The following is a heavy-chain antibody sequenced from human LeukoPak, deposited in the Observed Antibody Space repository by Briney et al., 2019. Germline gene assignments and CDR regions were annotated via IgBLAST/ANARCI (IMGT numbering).Heavy chain of an antibody. V-gene: IGHV3-23*01. J-gene: IGHJ5*02. CDR2: ITNTGGST. CDR1: GFTFSSNA. Sequence: GGSLRLSCAASGFTFSSNAMSWVRQAPGKGLEWVSSITNTGGSTNYADSVKGRFTIPRDNFKNTLYLQMKSLRVEDTAVYYCAKERWGGFDPWGQGTLVTVSS. D-gene: IGHD5-24*01. CDR3: AKERWGGFDP.